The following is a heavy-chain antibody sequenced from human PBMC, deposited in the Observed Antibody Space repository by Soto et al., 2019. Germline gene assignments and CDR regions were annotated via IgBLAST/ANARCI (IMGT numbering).Heavy chain of an antibody. D-gene: IGHD3-3*01. J-gene: IGHJ6*02. V-gene: IGHV4-39*01. CDR3: ARIKSEGGDFWSGYPRNYYYYGMDV. Sequence: PSETLSLTCTVSGGSISSSSYYWGWIRQPPGKGMEWIGSIYYSGSTYYNTSLKSRVTISVDTSKNQFSLKLNSVTAAKTAMYYCARIKSEGGDFWSGYPRNYYYYGMDVWGQGTTVTVSS. CDR1: GGSISSSSYY. CDR2: IYYSGST.